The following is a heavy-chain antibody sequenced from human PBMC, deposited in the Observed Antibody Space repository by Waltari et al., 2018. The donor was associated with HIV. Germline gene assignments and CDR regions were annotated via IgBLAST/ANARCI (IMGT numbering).Heavy chain of an antibody. Sequence: QVQLVQSGAEVKKPGASVTVSCKASGYTFPHYYIHWLRQAPGQGLEWRGWNSPSTGATTYAQKFLHRITVTMDTAITTVYMELSSLTSDDTATYYCARENSDSGDGSWFDPWGQGTLVTVSS. CDR3: ARENSDSGDGSWFDP. D-gene: IGHD2-21*02. J-gene: IGHJ5*02. V-gene: IGHV1-2*02. CDR2: NSPSTGAT. CDR1: GYTFPHYY.